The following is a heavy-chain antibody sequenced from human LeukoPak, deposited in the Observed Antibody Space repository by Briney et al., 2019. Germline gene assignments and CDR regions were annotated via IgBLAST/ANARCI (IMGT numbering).Heavy chain of an antibody. CDR3: ARDPHCSGGSCYSGNGRFDP. CDR2: ISYDGSNK. J-gene: IGHJ5*02. V-gene: IGHV3-30*03. Sequence: GGSLRLSCAASGFTFSSYWMSWVRQAPGKGLEGVAVISYDGSNKYYADSVKGRFTISRDNSKNTLYLQMNSLRAEDTAVYYCARDPHCSGGSCYSGNGRFDPWGQGTLVTVSS. D-gene: IGHD2-15*01. CDR1: GFTFSSYW.